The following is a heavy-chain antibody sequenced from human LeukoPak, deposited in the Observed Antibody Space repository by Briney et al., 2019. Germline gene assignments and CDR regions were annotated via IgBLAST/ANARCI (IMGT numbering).Heavy chain of an antibody. CDR1: GYTFTSYA. CDR3: ARVHGDYNDPFDY. CDR2: INTNTGNP. V-gene: IGHV7-4-1*02. D-gene: IGHD4-17*01. J-gene: IGHJ4*02. Sequence: ASVKVSCKASGYTFTSYAMNWVRQAPGQGLEWMGWINTNTGNPAFAQGFTGRFVFSLGASVSTAYLQISSLKAEDTAVYYCARVHGDYNDPFDYWGQGTLVTVS.